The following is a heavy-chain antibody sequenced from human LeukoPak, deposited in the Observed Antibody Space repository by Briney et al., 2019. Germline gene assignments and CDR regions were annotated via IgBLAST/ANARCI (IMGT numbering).Heavy chain of an antibody. J-gene: IGHJ4*02. CDR3: ARDYGRSGRIDSSFGY. CDR1: GFTFRSYN. CDR2: ITGGSTTI. Sequence: GGSLRLSCAASGFTFRSYNMNWVRQAPGKGLEWVSYITGGSTTIYYADSVKGRFTISRDNAKNSLYLQMNSLRAEDTAVYYCARDYGRSGRIDSSFGYWGQGTLVTVSS. V-gene: IGHV3-48*01. D-gene: IGHD6-13*01.